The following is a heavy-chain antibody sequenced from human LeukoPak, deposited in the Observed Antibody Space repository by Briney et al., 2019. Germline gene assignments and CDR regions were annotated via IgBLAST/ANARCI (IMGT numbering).Heavy chain of an antibody. CDR3: ASYLIAVAGSFDY. Sequence: GGSLRLSCAASGFTFSSYSMNWVRQAPGKGLEWVSYISSSSSTIYYADSVKGRFTISGDNAKNSLYLQMNSLRAEDTAVYYCASYLIAVAGSFDYWGQGTLVTVSS. CDR2: ISSSSSTI. CDR1: GFTFSSYS. J-gene: IGHJ4*02. V-gene: IGHV3-48*01. D-gene: IGHD6-19*01.